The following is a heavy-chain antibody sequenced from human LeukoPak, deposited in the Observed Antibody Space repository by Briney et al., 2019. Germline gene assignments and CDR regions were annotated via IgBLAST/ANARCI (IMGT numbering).Heavy chain of an antibody. Sequence: GSLRLSCAASGFTFSSYGMHWVRQAPGKGLEWVAVISYDGSNKYYADSVKGRFTISRDNSKNTLYLQMNSLRAEDTAVYYCAKDTGLYGDYVYDAFDIWGQGTMVTVSS. CDR1: GFTFSSYG. CDR2: ISYDGSNK. V-gene: IGHV3-30*18. D-gene: IGHD4-17*01. J-gene: IGHJ3*02. CDR3: AKDTGLYGDYVYDAFDI.